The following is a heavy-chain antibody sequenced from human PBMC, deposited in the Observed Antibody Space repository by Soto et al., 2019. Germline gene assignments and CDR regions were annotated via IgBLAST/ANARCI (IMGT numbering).Heavy chain of an antibody. CDR2: IYYSGST. J-gene: IGHJ5*02. CDR3: ARHLAHYDFWSGYYTWGGVNWFDP. V-gene: IGHV4-39*01. Sequence: SETLSLTCTVSGGSISSSSYYWGWIRQPPGKGLEWIGSIYYSGSTYYNPSLKSRVTISVDTSKNQFSLKLSSVTAADTAVYYCARHLAHYDFWSGYYTWGGVNWFDPWGQGTLVTVSS. CDR1: GGSISSSSYY. D-gene: IGHD3-3*01.